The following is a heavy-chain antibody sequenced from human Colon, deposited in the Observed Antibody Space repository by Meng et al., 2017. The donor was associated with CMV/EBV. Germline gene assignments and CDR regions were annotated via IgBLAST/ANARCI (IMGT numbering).Heavy chain of an antibody. CDR3: AKESDDFWSGHNERGWDY. Sequence: LSLTCAASGFTFNIYGMHWVRQAPGKGLEWVAFIRYDGSNPYYADSVKGRFTVSRDNSKNTLYLQINSLSSEDTAVYYCAKESDDFWSGHNERGWDYWGQGTLVTVSS. V-gene: IGHV3-30*02. J-gene: IGHJ4*02. CDR1: GFTFNIYG. CDR2: IRYDGSNP. D-gene: IGHD3-3*01.